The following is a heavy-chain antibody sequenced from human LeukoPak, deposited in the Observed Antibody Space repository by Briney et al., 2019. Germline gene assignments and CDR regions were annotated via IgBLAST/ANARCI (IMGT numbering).Heavy chain of an antibody. J-gene: IGHJ4*02. CDR2: FDPDDAET. D-gene: IGHD4-17*01. V-gene: IGHV1-24*01. Sequence: ASVKVSCKVSGYTVTEFSIHWVRQAPGKGLEWMGVFDPDDAETVFARKFQGRVTMTEDTSTNTAYMELTSLISEDTAVYYCATGQTTPVLVDTLHFWGQGTLVTVSS. CDR1: GYTVTEFS. CDR3: ATGQTTPVLVDTLHF.